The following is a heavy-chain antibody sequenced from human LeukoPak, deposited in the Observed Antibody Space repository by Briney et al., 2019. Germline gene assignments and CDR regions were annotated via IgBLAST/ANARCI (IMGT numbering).Heavy chain of an antibody. J-gene: IGHJ4*02. CDR3: ARELYSSGKSLDY. D-gene: IGHD3-10*01. CDR2: IKQDGSEK. Sequence: GGSLRLSCAASGFTFSSYWMSWVRQAPGKVLEWVANIKQDGSEKYYVDSVKGRFTISRDNAKNSLYLQMNSLRVEDTAVYYCARELYSSGKSLDYWGQGTLVTVSS. CDR1: GFTFSSYW. V-gene: IGHV3-7*01.